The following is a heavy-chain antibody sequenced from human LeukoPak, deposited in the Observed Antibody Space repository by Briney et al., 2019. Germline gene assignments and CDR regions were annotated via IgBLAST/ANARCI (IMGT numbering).Heavy chain of an antibody. J-gene: IGHJ5*02. CDR3: SLRFLQWAPFRP. D-gene: IGHD3-3*01. CDR1: DGSFRDYY. Sequence: SETLSLTCAVYDGSFRDYYWSWIRQPPRRGLEWIGEINDSGITNYNPSLKNRVTISSDTSKNQFSLKPTAVTAADTAIYYCSLRFLQWAPFRPWGQGTLVTVSP. CDR2: INDSGIT. V-gene: IGHV4-34*03.